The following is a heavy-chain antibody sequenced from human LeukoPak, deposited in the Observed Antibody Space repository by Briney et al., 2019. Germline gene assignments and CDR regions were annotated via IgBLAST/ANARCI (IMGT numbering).Heavy chain of an antibody. CDR1: GFTFSAHW. J-gene: IGHJ4*02. D-gene: IGHD2-21*01. CDR2: IKEDGSEK. CDR3: ARDLYSQY. Sequence: GGSLRLSCAASGFTFSAHWMSWVRQAPGKGLGWVANIKEDGSEKYYVDSVKGRFTISRDIAKNSLYLQMNSLRAEDTAVYYCARDLYSQYWGQGTLVTVSS. V-gene: IGHV3-7*01.